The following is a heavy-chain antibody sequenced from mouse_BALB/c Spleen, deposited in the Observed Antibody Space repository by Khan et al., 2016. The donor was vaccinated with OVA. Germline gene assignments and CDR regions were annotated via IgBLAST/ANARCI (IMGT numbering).Heavy chain of an antibody. CDR2: VRTGGSYT. CDR1: GFTFSTYG. V-gene: IGHV5-6*01. Sequence: EVQGVESGGDLVKPGGSLKLSCAASGFTFSTYGMSWVRQPPDKRLEWVATVRTGGSYTYYADSVKGRFTISRDHAKNTLFLQMSVLKSEDTAIFYCTRLAYYYDSEGFAYWGQGTLVTVSA. CDR3: TRLAYYYDSEGFAY. J-gene: IGHJ3*01. D-gene: IGHD1-1*01.